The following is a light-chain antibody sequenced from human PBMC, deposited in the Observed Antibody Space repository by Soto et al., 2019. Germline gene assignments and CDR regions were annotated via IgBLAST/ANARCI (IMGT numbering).Light chain of an antibody. V-gene: IGKV1-5*01. CDR2: DAS. CDR1: ESIATW. CDR3: HQYNRY. Sequence: DVHMTQSPSTLSASVGDRVTITCRASESIATWLAWYQQRPGQAPKLLIYDASRLESGVPSRFSGGGSGTEFTLTISGLQPEDVATYYCHQYNRYFGPGTKLEI. J-gene: IGKJ2*01.